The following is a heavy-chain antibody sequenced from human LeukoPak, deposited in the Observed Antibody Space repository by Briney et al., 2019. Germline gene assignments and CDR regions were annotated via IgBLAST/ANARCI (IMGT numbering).Heavy chain of an antibody. CDR1: GFSFSSYS. Sequence: GGSLRLSCAASGFSFSSYSMNWVRPAPGKGLEWVSYISSSSSTIYYADSVKGRFTISRDNAKNSLYLQMNSLRAEDTAVYYCARAYYYYYMDVWGKGTTVTVSS. J-gene: IGHJ6*03. V-gene: IGHV3-48*04. CDR3: ARAYYYYYMDV. CDR2: ISSSSSTI.